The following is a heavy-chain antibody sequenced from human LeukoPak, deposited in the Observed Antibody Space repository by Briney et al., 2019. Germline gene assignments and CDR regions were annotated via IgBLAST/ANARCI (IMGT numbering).Heavy chain of an antibody. CDR3: SKGPRPRITATAPFDI. CDR2: INGKGGTT. V-gene: IGHV3-23*01. Sequence: GGSLRLSCAASGFTFSDYVMSWVRQAPGKGVEWVSAINGKGGTTYYADSVKGGFTISRDNSKNTLYLQMNSLRAEDTAVYYCSKGPRPRITATAPFDIWGQGTLVTVSS. D-gene: IGHD1-7*01. J-gene: IGHJ4*02. CDR1: GFTFSDYV.